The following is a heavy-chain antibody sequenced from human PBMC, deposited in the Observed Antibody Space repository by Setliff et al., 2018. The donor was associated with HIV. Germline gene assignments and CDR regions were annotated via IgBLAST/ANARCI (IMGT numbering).Heavy chain of an antibody. V-gene: IGHV1-24*01. CDR2: FNPEDGET. J-gene: IGHJ1*01. CDR3: ATDPGYSSTWYSESFQH. CDR1: GFTLTKLS. Sequence: GASVKVSCKVSGFTLTKLSMHWVRQAPGKGLEWMGSFNPEDGETFYAQKFQGRLTMTEDTSTDTAYMELSSLRSDDTAMYSCATDPGYSSTWYSESFQHWGQGTEVTVSS. D-gene: IGHD6-13*01.